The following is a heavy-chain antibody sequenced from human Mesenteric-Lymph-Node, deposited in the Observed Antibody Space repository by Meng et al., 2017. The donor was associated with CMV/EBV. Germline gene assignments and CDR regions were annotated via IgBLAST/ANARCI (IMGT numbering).Heavy chain of an antibody. CDR3: VRDRRIRDEVWGGYYHQRGWFDP. J-gene: IGHJ5*02. V-gene: IGHV4-39*07. Sequence: SETLSLTCTVSIDSTGSSSYYWGWIRQPPGEGLEWIASIYNSGTTYYNPSPKGRVSISVDTSKNQISLRLRSVTAADTAVYYCVRDRRIRDEVWGGYYHQRGWFDPWGQGTLVTVSS. D-gene: IGHD3-3*01. CDR1: IDSTGSSSYY. CDR2: IYNSGTT.